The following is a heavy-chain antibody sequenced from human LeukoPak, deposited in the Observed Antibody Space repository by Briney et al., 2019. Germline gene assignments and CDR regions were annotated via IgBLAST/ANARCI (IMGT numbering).Heavy chain of an antibody. CDR1: GFTFSSYS. CDR2: ISSSGSTI. CDR3: ARGAYYDSSGYEY. J-gene: IGHJ4*02. V-gene: IGHV3-48*04. Sequence: GGSLRLSCAASGFTFSSYSMNWVRQAPGKGLEWVSYISSSGSTIYYADSVKGRFTISRDNAKNSLYLQMNSLRAEDTAVYYCARGAYYDSSGYEYWGQGTLVTVSS. D-gene: IGHD3-22*01.